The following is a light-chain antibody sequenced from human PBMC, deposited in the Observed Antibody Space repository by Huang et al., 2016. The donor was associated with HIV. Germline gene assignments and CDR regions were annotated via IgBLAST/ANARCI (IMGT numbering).Light chain of an antibody. CDR2: GAS. CDR3: LQYNNWPPVT. Sequence: EIEMTQSPATLSVSPGERATLSCRASQSVNSHLAWYQQKPGQAPRLLIYGASTRATGIPARFSGSGSGTEFTLTISSLQSEDFAVYYCLQYNNWPPVTFGQGTRLEIK. CDR1: QSVNSH. V-gene: IGKV3D-15*01. J-gene: IGKJ5*01.